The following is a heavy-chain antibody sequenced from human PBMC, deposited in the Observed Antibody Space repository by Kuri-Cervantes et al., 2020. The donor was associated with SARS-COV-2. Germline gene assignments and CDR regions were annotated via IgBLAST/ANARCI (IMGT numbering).Heavy chain of an antibody. J-gene: IGHJ6*02. V-gene: IGHV3-23*01. Sequence: GGSLRLSCAASGFTFSSYAMSWVRQAPGKGLEWVSAISGSGGSTYYADSVKGRFTISRDNSKNTLYLQMNSLRAEDTAVYYCAKVWSGSYSHYYYYAMDVWGQGTTVTVSS. CDR3: AKVWSGSYSHYYYYAMDV. CDR2: ISGSGGST. CDR1: GFTFSSYA. D-gene: IGHD3-10*01.